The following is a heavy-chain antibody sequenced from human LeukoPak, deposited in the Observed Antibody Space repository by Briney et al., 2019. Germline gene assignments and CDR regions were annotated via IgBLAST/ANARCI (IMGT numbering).Heavy chain of an antibody. D-gene: IGHD2-2*01. J-gene: IGHJ4*02. CDR1: GFIFSSYE. V-gene: IGHV3-23*01. Sequence: GGSLRLSCAASGFIFSSYEMSWVRQAPGKRLEWVSSITGSGRDTYYAGSVKGRITISRDNSRNTLYLQMNSLRAEDTALYYCAKGTLGSCSGATCYDFDNWGQGTLVTVSS. CDR3: AKGTLGSCSGATCYDFDN. CDR2: ITGSGRDT.